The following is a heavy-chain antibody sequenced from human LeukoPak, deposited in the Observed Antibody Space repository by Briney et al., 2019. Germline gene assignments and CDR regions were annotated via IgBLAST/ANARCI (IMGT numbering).Heavy chain of an antibody. J-gene: IGHJ4*02. D-gene: IGHD6-19*01. CDR2: INPDGGGT. CDR3: AKDTSGWSFDY. V-gene: IGHV3-74*01. CDR1: GSSFSSYW. Sequence: GGSLRLSCAASGSSFSSYWMHWVRQVPGKGLVWVSRINPDGGGTTYADSVKGRFTISRDNARNTLYLQMNSLRAEDTAVYFCAKDTSGWSFDYWGQGTLVTVSS.